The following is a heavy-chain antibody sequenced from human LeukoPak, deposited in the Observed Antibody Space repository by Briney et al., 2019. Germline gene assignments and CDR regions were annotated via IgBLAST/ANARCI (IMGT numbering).Heavy chain of an antibody. CDR2: INPNSVGT. CDR3: ARERDPDYYYYMDV. CDR1: GYTFTGYY. J-gene: IGHJ6*03. Sequence: ASVNVSCKSSGYTFTGYYMHWVRQAPGQGLEWMGWINPNSVGTTYAQKFQGRITMTRDTSISTAYMERSRLRSDDTAVYYCARERDPDYYYYMDVWGKGTTVTVSS. V-gene: IGHV1-2*02.